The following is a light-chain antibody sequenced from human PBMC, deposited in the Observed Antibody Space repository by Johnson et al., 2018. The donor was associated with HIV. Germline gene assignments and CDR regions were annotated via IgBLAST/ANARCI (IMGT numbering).Light chain of an antibody. J-gene: IGLJ1*01. CDR3: GTWDSSLNALV. V-gene: IGLV1-51*02. CDR1: SSNIGNNY. CDR2: ENN. Sequence: QSVLTQPPSVSAAPGQKVTISCSGSSSNIGNNYVSWYQQLPGTAPKLLIYENNKRPSGIPDRFSGSKSGTSATLGITGLQTGDEADYYCGTWDSSLNALVFGTGTKVTAL.